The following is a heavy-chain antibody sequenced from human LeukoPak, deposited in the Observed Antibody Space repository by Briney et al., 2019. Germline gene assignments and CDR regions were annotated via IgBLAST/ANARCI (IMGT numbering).Heavy chain of an antibody. V-gene: IGHV3-30-3*02. D-gene: IGHD3-22*01. CDR1: GVTFSSHA. CDR2: ISYDGSNK. J-gene: IGHJ3*02. CDR3: AKSLYYYDSSDAFDI. Sequence: GGSLRLSCAASGVTFSSHAMHWVRQAPGKGLEWVAVISYDGSNKYYADSVKGRFTISRDNAKNSLYLQMNSLRAEDTALYYCAKSLYYYDSSDAFDIWGQGTMVTVSS.